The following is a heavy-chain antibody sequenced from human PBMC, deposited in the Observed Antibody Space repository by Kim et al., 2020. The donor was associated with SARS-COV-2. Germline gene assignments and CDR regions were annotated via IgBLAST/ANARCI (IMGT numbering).Heavy chain of an antibody. V-gene: IGHV5-51*01. Sequence: SPSFQGQVTISADKSISTAYLQWSSLKASDTAMYYCARRDGYNEGGWFDPWGQGTLVTVSS. CDR3: ARRDGYNEGGWFDP. D-gene: IGHD5-12*01. J-gene: IGHJ5*02.